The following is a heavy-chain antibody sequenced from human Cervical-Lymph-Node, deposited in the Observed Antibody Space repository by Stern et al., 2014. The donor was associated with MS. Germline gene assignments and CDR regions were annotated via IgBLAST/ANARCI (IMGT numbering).Heavy chain of an antibody. CDR2: VSYDGTQR. V-gene: IGHV3-30-3*01. CDR1: GFTFSNYA. J-gene: IGHJ4*02. CDR3: ARGGRGVGLEY. D-gene: IGHD3-10*01. Sequence: VQLLESGGGVVQPGRSLSLSCVASGFTFSNYAMHWVRQAPGKGLEWVAFVSYDGTQRNSTDSVKARFTISRDNSKNTLYLHMNSLRDEDTAVYFCARGGRGVGLEYWGQGALVTVSS.